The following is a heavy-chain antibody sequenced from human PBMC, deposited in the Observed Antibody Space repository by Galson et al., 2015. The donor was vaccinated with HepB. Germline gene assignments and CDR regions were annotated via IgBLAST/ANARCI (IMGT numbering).Heavy chain of an antibody. J-gene: IGHJ5*02. CDR1: GFPFNNAW. Sequence: SLRLSCAASGFPFNNAWMTWVRQAPGMGLEWVGRIKSKTDGETTDYAAPVKGRFTISRDDSKNRLYLQMNSLKTEDTAVYYCTTDVYYSTYWSWLDPWGQG. CDR3: TTDVYYSTYWSWLDP. V-gene: IGHV3-15*01. D-gene: IGHD2-8*02. CDR2: IKSKTDGETT.